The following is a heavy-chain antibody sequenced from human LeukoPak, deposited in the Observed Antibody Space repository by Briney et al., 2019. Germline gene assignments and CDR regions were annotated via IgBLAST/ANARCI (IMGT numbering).Heavy chain of an antibody. V-gene: IGHV3-23*01. Sequence: GGSLRLSCAASGFTFSSYAMSWVRQAPGKGLEWVSAISGSDGSTYYADSVKGRFTISRDNSKNTLYLQMNSLRAEDTAVYYCAKVGYSSGWYAQYYFDYWGQGTLVTVSS. D-gene: IGHD6-19*01. CDR1: GFTFSSYA. CDR3: AKVGYSSGWYAQYYFDY. J-gene: IGHJ4*02. CDR2: ISGSDGST.